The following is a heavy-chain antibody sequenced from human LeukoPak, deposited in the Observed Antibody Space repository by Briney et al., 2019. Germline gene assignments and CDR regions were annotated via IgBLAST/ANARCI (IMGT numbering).Heavy chain of an antibody. J-gene: IGHJ4*02. Sequence: SETLSLTCTVSGGSVNSGSYYWSWIRQPPGKGLEWIGYIYYSGSTNYNPSLKSRVTISVDTSKNQFSLKLSSVTAADTAVYYCARYGVGATNFDYWGQGTLVTVSS. CDR3: ARYGVGATNFDY. CDR2: IYYSGST. CDR1: GGSVNSGSYY. D-gene: IGHD1-26*01. V-gene: IGHV4-61*01.